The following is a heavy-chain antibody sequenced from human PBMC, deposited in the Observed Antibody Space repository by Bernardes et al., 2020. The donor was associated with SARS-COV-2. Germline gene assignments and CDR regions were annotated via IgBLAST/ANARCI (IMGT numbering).Heavy chain of an antibody. CDR2: FDSEDGQT. CDR3: AGRITLFGVITGFFDR. CDR1: GYTLTELS. D-gene: IGHD3-3*01. J-gene: IGHJ4*02. V-gene: IGHV1-24*01. Sequence: ASVKVSCKVSGYTLTELSMHWVRQAPGKGLEWMGGFDSEDGQTIYAQKFQGRVTMIEDTSTDTAYMELNSLRSEDTAVYFCAGRITLFGVITGFFDRWGQGTLVTVSS.